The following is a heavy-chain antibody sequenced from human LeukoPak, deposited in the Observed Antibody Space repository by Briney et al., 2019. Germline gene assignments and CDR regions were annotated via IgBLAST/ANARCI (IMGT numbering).Heavy chain of an antibody. CDR2: ISSSSSYI. J-gene: IGHJ4*02. Sequence: GGSLRLSCAASGFTFSSYSMNWVRQAPGRGLEWVSSISSSSSYIYYADSVKGRFTISRDNAKNSLYLQMNSLRAEDTAVYYCARDQSGRGYSYGRHFDYWGQGTLVTVSS. V-gene: IGHV3-21*01. CDR3: ARDQSGRGYSYGRHFDY. D-gene: IGHD5-18*01. CDR1: GFTFSSYS.